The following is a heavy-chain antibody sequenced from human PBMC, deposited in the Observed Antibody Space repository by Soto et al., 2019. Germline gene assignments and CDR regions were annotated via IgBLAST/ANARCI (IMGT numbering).Heavy chain of an antibody. Sequence: QVQLVQSGAEEKKPGASVKVSCKASGYTFTNHAIHWVRQAPGQGLEWMGWINAGKGDTKYPRRFQGRVTITRDTSASTAYMELSSLRSEDTAVYYCARNILGGTTDYWGPGTLVTVSS. J-gene: IGHJ4*02. CDR1: GYTFTNHA. D-gene: IGHD1-7*01. CDR3: ARNILGGTTDY. CDR2: INAGKGDT. V-gene: IGHV1-3*05.